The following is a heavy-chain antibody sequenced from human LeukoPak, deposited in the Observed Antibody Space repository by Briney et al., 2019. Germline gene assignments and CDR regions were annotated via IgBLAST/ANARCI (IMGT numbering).Heavy chain of an antibody. Sequence: SQTLSLTCAISGDSVFSNTAAWSWIRQSPSRGLEWLGRTYYRSKWCNDYAVSVKSRITINPDTSKNQFSLQLKFVTPEDTAVYYCVRGGYSYGFDYFDNWGQGTLVTVSS. D-gene: IGHD5-18*01. CDR1: GDSVFSNTAA. V-gene: IGHV6-1*01. CDR3: VRGGYSYGFDYFDN. CDR2: TYYRSKWCN. J-gene: IGHJ4*02.